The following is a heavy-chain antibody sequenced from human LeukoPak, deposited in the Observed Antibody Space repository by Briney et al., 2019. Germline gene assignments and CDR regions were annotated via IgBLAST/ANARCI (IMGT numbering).Heavy chain of an antibody. CDR2: ISGSGGST. Sequence: GGSLRLSCAASGFTVSSNYMSWVRQAPGKGLEWVSAISGSGGSTYYADSVKGRFTISRDNSKNTLYLQMNSLRAEDTAVYFCAKHAGGHDLDALDIWGQGTMVTVSS. D-gene: IGHD2-2*01. CDR3: AKHAGGHDLDALDI. CDR1: GFTVSSNY. J-gene: IGHJ3*02. V-gene: IGHV3-23*01.